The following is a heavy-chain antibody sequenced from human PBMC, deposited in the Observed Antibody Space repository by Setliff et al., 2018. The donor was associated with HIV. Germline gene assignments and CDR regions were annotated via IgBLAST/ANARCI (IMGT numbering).Heavy chain of an antibody. CDR2: IYHTGST. J-gene: IGHJ4*01. CDR1: GGSISSFNW. V-gene: IGHV4-4*02. D-gene: IGHD3-10*02. CDR3: ARVQYHYVNNGDSYYFTH. Sequence: SETLSLTCDVSGGSISSFNWWSWVRQSPGKGLEWIGEIYHTGSTNYSPSLKSRVTISVDKSKNQLSLRLNSVTAADTAVYYCARVQYHYVNNGDSYYFTHWGHGTLVTVSS.